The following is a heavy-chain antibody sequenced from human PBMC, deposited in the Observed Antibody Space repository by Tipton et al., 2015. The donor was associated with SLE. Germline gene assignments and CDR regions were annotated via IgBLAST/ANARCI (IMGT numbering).Heavy chain of an antibody. Sequence: GSLRLSCAASGFTFSSYAMSWVRQAPGKGLEWVSAISGRGGSTYYADSVKGRFTISRDNSKNTLYLQMSSLRAEDTDVYYCTKIDSSGYYLDDWGQGTPVTVSS. CDR3: TKIDSSGYYLDD. CDR1: GFTFSSYA. J-gene: IGHJ4*02. D-gene: IGHD3-22*01. CDR2: ISGRGGST. V-gene: IGHV3-23*01.